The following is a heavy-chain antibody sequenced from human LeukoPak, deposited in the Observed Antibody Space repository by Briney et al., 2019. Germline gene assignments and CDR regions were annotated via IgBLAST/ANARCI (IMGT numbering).Heavy chain of an antibody. CDR1: GFSVSTGGVG. V-gene: IGHV2-5*01. CDR3: ALQYDYVSKS. CDR2: IYWNDDK. Sequence: ESGPTLVKPTQTLTLTCTFSGFSVSTGGVGVGWIRQPPGQALEWLALIYWNDDKRYSPSLKSRLTITKDTSKNQVVLTMTNMDPVDTATYYCALQYDYVSKSWGQGTLVTVSS. J-gene: IGHJ4*02. D-gene: IGHD3-16*01.